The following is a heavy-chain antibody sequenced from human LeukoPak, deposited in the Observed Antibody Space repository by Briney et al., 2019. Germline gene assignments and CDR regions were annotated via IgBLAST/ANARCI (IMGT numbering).Heavy chain of an antibody. CDR2: IKEDGSVK. CDR1: GLTLSNYW. Sequence: PGGSLRLSCAVSGLTLSNYWMNWVRQAPGKGLEWVANIKEDGSVKYYVESVKGRFTISRDNAKNSLYLQMNSLRAEDTAVYYCAASITMFDYWGQGTLVTVSS. D-gene: IGHD3-10*01. V-gene: IGHV3-7*02. CDR3: AASITMFDY. J-gene: IGHJ4*02.